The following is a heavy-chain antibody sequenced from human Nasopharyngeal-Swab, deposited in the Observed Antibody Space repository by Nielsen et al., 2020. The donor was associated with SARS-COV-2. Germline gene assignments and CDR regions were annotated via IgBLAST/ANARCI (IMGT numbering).Heavy chain of an antibody. D-gene: IGHD2-15*01. CDR3: ARGGDPREVVAATDCFDP. V-gene: IGHV1-46*01. CDR2: INPGSGSA. Sequence: SVNVSCKASSFTFPRYYIPGVRQAPGQGLAWMGLINPGSGSARYSQNFQGRVTMTRDTSTSTVYMELSSLRSEDTAVYYCARGGDPREVVAATDCFDPWGRGTLVTVSS. CDR1: SFTFPRYY. J-gene: IGHJ5*02.